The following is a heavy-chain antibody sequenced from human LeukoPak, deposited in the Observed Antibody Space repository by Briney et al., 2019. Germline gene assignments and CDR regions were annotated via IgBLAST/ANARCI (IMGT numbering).Heavy chain of an antibody. CDR2: IYYSGST. J-gene: IGHJ4*02. CDR1: GGSISSYY. V-gene: IGHV4-59*12. D-gene: IGHD3-22*01. Sequence: RPSETLSLTCTVSGGSISSYYWSWIRQPPGKGLEWIGYIYYSGSTNYNPSLKSRVTMSVDTSKNQFSLKLSSVTAADTAVYYCAGTYYYDSSGYSKWVYWGQGTLVTVSS. CDR3: AGTYYYDSSGYSKWVY.